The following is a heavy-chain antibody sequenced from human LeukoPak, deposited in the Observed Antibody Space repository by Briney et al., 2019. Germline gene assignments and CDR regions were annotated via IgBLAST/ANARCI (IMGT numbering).Heavy chain of an antibody. Sequence: ASVNVSCKASGYPFTNFAISGVRQAPGQGLEWMGWVSAKNTDTTHAQKFQGRVNMTTDTSTSTDYMALRRLRSDDTAVYFCARDRLVSPGFAYWGQGSLVIVSS. V-gene: IGHV1-18*01. CDR2: VSAKNTDT. J-gene: IGHJ4*02. D-gene: IGHD6-19*01. CDR3: ARDRLVSPGFAY. CDR1: GYPFTNFA.